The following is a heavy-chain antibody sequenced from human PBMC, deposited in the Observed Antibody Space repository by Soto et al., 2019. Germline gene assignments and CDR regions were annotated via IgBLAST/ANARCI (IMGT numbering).Heavy chain of an antibody. J-gene: IGHJ4*02. CDR1: GDSISSYY. CDR3: ARALSSAAGLYFDY. D-gene: IGHD6-13*01. CDR2: IHTTDST. V-gene: IGHV4-4*07. Sequence: PXGTLTLTCTVSGDSISSYYWSWIRQPAGKGMEWIGRIHTTDSTNYSPSLKSRVTMSIDTSNNQFSLKLTSLTAADTAVYYCARALSSAAGLYFDYWGQGTLVTVSS.